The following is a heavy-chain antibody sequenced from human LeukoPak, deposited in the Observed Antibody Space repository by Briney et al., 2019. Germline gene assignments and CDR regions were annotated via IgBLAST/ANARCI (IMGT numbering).Heavy chain of an antibody. D-gene: IGHD3-16*01. J-gene: IGHJ4*02. CDR2: ISYDGSNK. CDR3: ARDGGDGQSQDC. CDR1: GFTFSSYA. Sequence: GRSLRLSCAASGFTFSSYAMHWVRQAPGKGLEWVAVISYDGSNKYYADSVKGRFTISRDNSKNTLYLQMNSLRAEDTAVYYCARDGGDGQSQDCWGQGTLVTVSS. V-gene: IGHV3-30*04.